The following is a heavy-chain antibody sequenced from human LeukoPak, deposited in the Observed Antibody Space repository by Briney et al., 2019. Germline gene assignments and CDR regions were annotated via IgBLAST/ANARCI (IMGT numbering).Heavy chain of an antibody. CDR2: ISGSSATI. CDR1: GFTFSDYS. V-gene: IGHV3-48*01. CDR3: ARDLNWGLDY. Sequence: GGSLRLSCAASGFTFSDYSVNWVRQAPGKGLEWISYISGSSATIHYADSVKGRFSISRDNAKNSLYLQVNSLRAEDTAVYYCARDLNWGLDYWGQGTLVTVSS. J-gene: IGHJ4*02. D-gene: IGHD7-27*01.